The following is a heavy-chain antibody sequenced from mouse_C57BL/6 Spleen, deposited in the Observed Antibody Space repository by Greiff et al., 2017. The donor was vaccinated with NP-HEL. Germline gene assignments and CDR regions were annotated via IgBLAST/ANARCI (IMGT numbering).Heavy chain of an antibody. V-gene: IGHV5-4*01. CDR2: ISDGGSYT. Sequence: EVKLVESGGGLVKPGGSLKLSCAASGFTFSSYAMSWVRQTPEKRLEWVATISDGGSYTYYPDNVKGRFTISRDNAKNNLYLQMSHLKSEDTAMYYCARDGTTKYYFDYWGQGTTLTVSS. CDR1: GFTFSSYA. J-gene: IGHJ2*01. D-gene: IGHD4-1*01. CDR3: ARDGTTKYYFDY.